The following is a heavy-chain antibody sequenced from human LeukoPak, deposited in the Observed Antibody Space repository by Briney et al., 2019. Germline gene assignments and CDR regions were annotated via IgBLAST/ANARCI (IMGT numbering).Heavy chain of an antibody. CDR1: GFTFSKYW. J-gene: IGHJ4*02. Sequence: GGSLTLFCAASGFTFSKYWMLWVRQAPGKGLESVSRINTDGTLTTYAHSVKGRFTVSRDNADNTMFLQMNSVRDEDTAVYYCATKQWLAPPPDSWGQGTRVTVSS. V-gene: IGHV3-74*03. CDR2: INTDGTLT. CDR3: ATKQWLAPPPDS. D-gene: IGHD6-19*01.